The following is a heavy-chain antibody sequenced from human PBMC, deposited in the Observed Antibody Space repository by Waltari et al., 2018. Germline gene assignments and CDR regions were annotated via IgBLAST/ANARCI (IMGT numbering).Heavy chain of an antibody. J-gene: IGHJ4*02. CDR2: IYTSGST. CDR1: GGSISSGSYY. D-gene: IGHD6-19*01. CDR3: ARGLGRGQWLDYFDY. V-gene: IGHV4-61*02. Sequence: TVSGGSISSGSYYWSWIRQPAGKGLEWIGRIYTSGSTNYNPSLKSRVTISVDTSKNQFSLKLSSVTAADTAVYYCARGLGRGQWLDYFDYWGQGTLVTVSS.